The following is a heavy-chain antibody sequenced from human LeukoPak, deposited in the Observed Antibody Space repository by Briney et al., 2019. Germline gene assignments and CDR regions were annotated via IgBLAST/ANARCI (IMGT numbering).Heavy chain of an antibody. Sequence: GGSLRLSCSASGFTFSRYSMNWVRQAPGKGLEWVSSISSSSSYIYYADSVKGRFTISRDNAKNSLYLQMNSLRAEDTAVYYCARDKCSSTSCQAWSDPWGQGTLVTVSS. D-gene: IGHD2-2*01. V-gene: IGHV3-21*01. CDR1: GFTFSRYS. J-gene: IGHJ5*02. CDR3: ARDKCSSTSCQAWSDP. CDR2: ISSSSSYI.